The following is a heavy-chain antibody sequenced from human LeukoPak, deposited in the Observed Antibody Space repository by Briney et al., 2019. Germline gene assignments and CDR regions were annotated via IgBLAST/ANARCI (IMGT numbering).Heavy chain of an antibody. D-gene: IGHD2-2*01. J-gene: IGHJ1*01. CDR2: IYPGDSDT. CDR3: ARGGCSSTSCDRAEYFQH. CDR1: GYSFTSYW. Sequence: GESLKISCKGSGYSFTSYWIGWVRQMPGKGLEWMGIIYPGDSDTRYSPSFQGQVTISADKCISTAYLQWSSLKASDTAMYYCARGGCSSTSCDRAEYFQHWGQGTLVTVSS. V-gene: IGHV5-51*01.